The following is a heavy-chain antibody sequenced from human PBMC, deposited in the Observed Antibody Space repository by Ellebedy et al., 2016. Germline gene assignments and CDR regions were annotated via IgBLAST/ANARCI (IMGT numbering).Heavy chain of an antibody. CDR2: IKQDGSEK. Sequence: GESLKISXAASGFLFSSYSMHWVRQAPGKGLEWVANIKQDGSEKYSVDSVKGRFTISRDNAKKSLYLQMSSLTVDDTAVYYCTREGRVGFDYWGQGTLVTVSS. CDR1: GFLFSSYS. V-gene: IGHV3-7*03. CDR3: TREGRVGFDY. J-gene: IGHJ4*02. D-gene: IGHD3-10*01.